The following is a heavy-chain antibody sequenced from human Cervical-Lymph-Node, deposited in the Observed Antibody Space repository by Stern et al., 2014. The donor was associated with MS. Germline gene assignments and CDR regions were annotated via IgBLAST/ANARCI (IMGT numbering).Heavy chain of an antibody. Sequence: QVQLVESGADVKKPGASVKVSCKASGYTFTRYYMHWVRQAPGQGLEWMGIVNPSGGSTSYAQKFQGRVTMTRDTSTSTVYMELSSLRSEDTAVYYCATNNFYDSSGYSYVGYFQHWGLGTLVTVSS. J-gene: IGHJ1*01. V-gene: IGHV1-46*01. CDR3: ATNNFYDSSGYSYVGYFQH. CDR2: VNPSGGST. CDR1: GYTFTRYY. D-gene: IGHD3-22*01.